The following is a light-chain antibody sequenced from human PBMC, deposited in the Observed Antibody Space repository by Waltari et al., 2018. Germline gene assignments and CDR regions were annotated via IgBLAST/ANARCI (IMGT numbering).Light chain of an antibody. Sequence: ELVMTQSPATLSVSPGYRATLSCRASQSVSSNLAWYQQKPGQAPRLLIYGASTRATGIPARFSGSGSGTEFTLTISSLQSEDFAVYDCQQYNNWPPLTFGGGTKVEIK. CDR1: QSVSSN. J-gene: IGKJ4*01. CDR3: QQYNNWPPLT. CDR2: GAS. V-gene: IGKV3-15*01.